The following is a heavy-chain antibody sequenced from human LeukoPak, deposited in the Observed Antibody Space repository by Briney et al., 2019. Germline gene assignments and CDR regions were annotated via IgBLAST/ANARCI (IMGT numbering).Heavy chain of an antibody. D-gene: IGHD2-2*01. Sequence: GASVKVSCKASGYTFTSYGISWVRQAPGQGLEWMGWISAYNGNTNYAQKLQGRVTMTTDTSTSTAYMELRSLRSDDTAVYYCARARLPAAPYNWFDPWGQGTLVTVSS. CDR3: ARARLPAAPYNWFDP. V-gene: IGHV1-18*01. CDR1: GYTFTSYG. J-gene: IGHJ5*02. CDR2: ISAYNGNT.